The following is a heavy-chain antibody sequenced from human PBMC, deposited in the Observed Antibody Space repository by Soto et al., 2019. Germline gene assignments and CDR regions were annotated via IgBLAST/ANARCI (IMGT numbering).Heavy chain of an antibody. CDR2: IYPGDSDT. D-gene: IGHD1-26*01. CDR1: WYSFTSYW. V-gene: IGHV5-51*01. CDR3: ARQDSGAGYNLFYYCMDA. J-gene: IGHJ6*02. Sequence: GASPKLSCQGSWYSFTSYWIGWVRQGPGKGLEWMGIIYPGDSDTRYSPSFQGQVTISADKSISTAYLQWSSLKASDTAMYYCARQDSGAGYNLFYYCMDAWGQGTTVTVSS.